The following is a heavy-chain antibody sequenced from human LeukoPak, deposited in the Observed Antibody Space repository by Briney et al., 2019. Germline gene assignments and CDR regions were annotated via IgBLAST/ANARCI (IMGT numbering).Heavy chain of an antibody. J-gene: IGHJ3*02. CDR2: IIPIFGTA. CDR1: GYTFTSYG. CDR3: ASYDSSGYYYDGDAFDI. D-gene: IGHD3-22*01. V-gene: IGHV1-69*13. Sequence: PVKVSCKASGYTFTSYGISWVRQAPGQGLEWMGGIIPIFGTANYAQKFQGRVTITADESTSTAYMELSSLRSEDTAVYYCASYDSSGYYYDGDAFDIWGQGTMVTVSS.